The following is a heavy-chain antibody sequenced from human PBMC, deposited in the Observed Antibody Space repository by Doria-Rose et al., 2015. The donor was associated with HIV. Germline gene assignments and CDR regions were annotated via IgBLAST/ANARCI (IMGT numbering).Heavy chain of an antibody. J-gene: IGHJ6*03. CDR3: AKAPIIGPKYYFYMDV. D-gene: IGHD3-16*01. CDR1: GFSLESYA. Sequence: VQLQESGGGLVQPSRSLTLSCVGSGFSLESYAMHWVRLAPGQGQERVAGISCDSGAKSNADSIEVRFTICRDNAKKSVYLEMRSLRPEDTAFYYCAKAPIIGPKYYFYMDVWGKGTSVTVSS. V-gene: IGHV3-9*01. CDR2: ISCDSGAK.